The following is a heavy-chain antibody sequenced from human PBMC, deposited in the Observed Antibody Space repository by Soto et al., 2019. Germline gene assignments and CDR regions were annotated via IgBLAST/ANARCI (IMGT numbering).Heavy chain of an antibody. D-gene: IGHD2-2*01. Sequence: SETLSLTCAVYGGSFSGYYWSWIRQPPGKGLEWIGEINHSGSTNYNPSLKSRVTISVDTSKNQFSLKLSSVTAADTAVYYCARERRYCSSTSCYCWFDPWGQGTLVTVSS. CDR2: INHSGST. CDR3: ARERRYCSSTSCYCWFDP. CDR1: GGSFSGYY. V-gene: IGHV4-34*01. J-gene: IGHJ5*02.